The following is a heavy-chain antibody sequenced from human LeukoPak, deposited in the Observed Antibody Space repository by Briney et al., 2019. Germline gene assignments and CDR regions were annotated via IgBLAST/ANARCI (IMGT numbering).Heavy chain of an antibody. CDR2: IYYSWST. V-gene: IGHV4-59*01. CDR1: DGSISSYY. Sequence: SEPLTLTCTVGDGSISSYYWSWIRQPAGKGLEWIRYIYYSWSTNYNPSLKSPVTISVDTSKNQFSLKLSPVTAADTAVYDCARVQRLPLLWCGELSAFDPWGQGTRVPVSS. CDR3: ARVQRLPLLWCGELSAFDP. D-gene: IGHD3-10*01. J-gene: IGHJ5*02.